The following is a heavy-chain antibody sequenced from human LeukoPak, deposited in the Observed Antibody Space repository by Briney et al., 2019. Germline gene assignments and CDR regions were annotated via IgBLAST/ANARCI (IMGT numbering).Heavy chain of an antibody. CDR1: GFTFSSYA. CDR3: ARDSNWGYFDY. Sequence: GGSLRLSCAASGFTFSSYAMSWVRQAPGKGLEWVSAISGSGGSTYYADSVKGRFTISRDNSKNTLYLQMNSLRADDAALYYCARDSNWGYFDYWGQGTLVTVSS. V-gene: IGHV3-23*01. D-gene: IGHD7-27*01. J-gene: IGHJ4*02. CDR2: ISGSGGST.